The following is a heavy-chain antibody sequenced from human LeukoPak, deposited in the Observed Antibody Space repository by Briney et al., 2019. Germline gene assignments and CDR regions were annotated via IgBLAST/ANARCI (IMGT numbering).Heavy chain of an antibody. CDR1: GFTFPSYA. Sequence: GGSLRLSCAASGFTFPSYAMSWVRQAPGRGLEWVSSISGSGNSPYYADFVKGRFTISRDNSKSTLYLQMDSLRAEDTAMYYCASGREGYNTAFGYWGQGTLLTVSS. CDR3: ASGREGYNTAFGY. D-gene: IGHD5-24*01. V-gene: IGHV3-23*01. J-gene: IGHJ4*02. CDR2: ISGSGNSP.